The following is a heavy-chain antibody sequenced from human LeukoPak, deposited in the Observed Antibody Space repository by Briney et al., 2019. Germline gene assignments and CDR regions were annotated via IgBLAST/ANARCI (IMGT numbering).Heavy chain of an antibody. CDR3: ASRRGVYGDPFDY. V-gene: IGHV3-53*01. J-gene: IGHJ4*02. CDR2: IYSGGST. D-gene: IGHD4-17*01. CDR1: GFTVSSNY. Sequence: PGGSLRLSCAASGFTVSSNYMSWVRQAPGKGLEWVSVIYSGGSTYYADSVKGRFTISRDNSKNTLYLQMNSLRAEDTAVYYCASRRGVYGDPFDYWGQGTLVTVSS.